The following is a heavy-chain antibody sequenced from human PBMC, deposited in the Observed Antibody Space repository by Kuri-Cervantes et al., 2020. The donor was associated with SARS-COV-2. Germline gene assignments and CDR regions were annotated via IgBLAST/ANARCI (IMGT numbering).Heavy chain of an antibody. V-gene: IGHV1-18*01. Sequence: ASVKVSCKASGYTFTSYGISWVRQAPGQGLEWMGWISAYNGNTNYAQKLQGRVTMTTDTSTSTAYMELRSLRSDDTAVYYCAREVYFHDSSGYSNHYYGLDVWGQGTMVTVSS. J-gene: IGHJ6*02. D-gene: IGHD3-22*01. CDR3: AREVYFHDSSGYSNHYYGLDV. CDR1: GYTFTSYG. CDR2: ISAYNGNT.